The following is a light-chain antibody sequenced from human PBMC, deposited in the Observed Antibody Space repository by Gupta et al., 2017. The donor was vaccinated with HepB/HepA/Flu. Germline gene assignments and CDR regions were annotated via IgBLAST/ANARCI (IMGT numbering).Light chain of an antibody. V-gene: IGKV3-20*01. J-gene: IGKJ3*01. CDR3: QHFDNSPPVT. CDR2: GAS. Sequence: EIALTQSPGILSLSPGERATLSCRASQSVGTNVAWYHQKPGQAPRLLIHGASSRATGIPDRFSGSGSGTDFTLTISRLEPEDFAVYYFQHFDNSPPVTFGPGTKVDI. CDR1: QSVGTN.